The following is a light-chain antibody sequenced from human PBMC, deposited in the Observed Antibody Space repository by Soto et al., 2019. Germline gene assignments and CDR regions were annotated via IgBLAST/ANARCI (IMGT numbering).Light chain of an antibody. Sequence: QRTRSIANLCASVGDRITITCRASQSISSYLNWYQQKPGKAPKLLIYKASFLIRGEPSRFSGRGSGTEFSLAISSPQPDDFATYYFEQDSSYSEVLGPGTKVDIK. J-gene: IGKJ1*01. CDR1: QSISSY. CDR3: EQDSSYSEV. V-gene: IGKV1-5*03. CDR2: KAS.